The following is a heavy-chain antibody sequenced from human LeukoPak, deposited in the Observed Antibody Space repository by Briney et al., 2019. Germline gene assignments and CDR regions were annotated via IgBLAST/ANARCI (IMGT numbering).Heavy chain of an antibody. CDR3: AREMYTVTNYYYYGMDV. D-gene: IGHD4-17*01. Sequence: GRSLRLSCAASGFTFSSYAMHWVRQAPGKGLEWVAVIWYDGSNKYYADSVKGRFTISRDNSKNTLYLQMNSLRAEDTAVYYCAREMYTVTNYYYYGMDVWGQGTTVTVSS. CDR2: IWYDGSNK. J-gene: IGHJ6*02. CDR1: GFTFSSYA. V-gene: IGHV3-33*08.